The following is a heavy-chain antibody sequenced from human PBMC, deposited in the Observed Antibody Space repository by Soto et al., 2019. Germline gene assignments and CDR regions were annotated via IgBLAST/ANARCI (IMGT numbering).Heavy chain of an antibody. D-gene: IGHD2-21*02. CDR1: GGSTSGYY. V-gene: IGHV4-59*01. CDR3: ARDRGGNSPYYYYYYGMDV. Sequence: TSETLSLTCTVSGGSTSGYYWSWIRQPPGKGLEWIGYIYYSGSTNYNPSLKSRVTISVDTSKNQFSLKLSSVTAADTAVYYCARDRGGNSPYYYYYYGMDVWGQGTTVTVSS. CDR2: IYYSGST. J-gene: IGHJ6*02.